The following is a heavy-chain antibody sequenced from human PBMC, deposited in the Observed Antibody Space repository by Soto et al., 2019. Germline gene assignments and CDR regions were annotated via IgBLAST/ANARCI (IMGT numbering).Heavy chain of an antibody. Sequence: PSETLSLTCTVSGGSTSSSSYQWVWIRQPPGKGLEWIGNVYYNGNTYYNPSLKSRLTISVDTSNNQFSLKVKSVTAADTAVYYCARLSGSSNDRYFDYWGQGTLVTVSS. CDR3: ARLSGSSNDRYFDY. CDR2: VYYNGNT. D-gene: IGHD1-26*01. CDR1: GGSTSSSSYQ. J-gene: IGHJ4*02. V-gene: IGHV4-39*01.